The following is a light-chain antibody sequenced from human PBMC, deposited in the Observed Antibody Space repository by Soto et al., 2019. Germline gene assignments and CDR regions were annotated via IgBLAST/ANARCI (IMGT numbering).Light chain of an antibody. V-gene: IGKV1-39*01. CDR1: QSISNY. Sequence: DMEMTQSPSSLSASVGDRVTITCRASQSISNYLNWYQHKPGKVPKLLIYAASSLQSGLPTRLSGSGSGTAFTLTINSLQPEDFATYYXQQSYGTPLTFGGVTKIEIK. CDR2: AAS. CDR3: QQSYGTPLT. J-gene: IGKJ4*01.